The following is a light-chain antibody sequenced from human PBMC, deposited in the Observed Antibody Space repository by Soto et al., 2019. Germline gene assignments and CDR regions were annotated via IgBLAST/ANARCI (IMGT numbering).Light chain of an antibody. Sequence: NFMLTQPHSVSESPGKTVTISCTRSSGSIASNYVQWYQQRPGSAPTTVIYEDNQRPSGVPDRCSGSIDSSSNSAPLTISGLKTEDEADYYCQSYDSSNHVVFGGGTKLTVL. J-gene: IGLJ2*01. CDR3: QSYDSSNHVV. CDR1: SGSIASNY. CDR2: EDN. V-gene: IGLV6-57*04.